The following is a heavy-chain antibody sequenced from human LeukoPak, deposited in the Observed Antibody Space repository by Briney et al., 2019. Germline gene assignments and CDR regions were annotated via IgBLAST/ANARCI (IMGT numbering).Heavy chain of an antibody. D-gene: IGHD3-10*01. Sequence: PSETLSLTCAVYGGSFSGYYWSWIRQPPGKGLEWIGEINHSGSTNYNPSLKSRVTISVDTSKNQFSLKLSSVTAADTAVYYCARQYGSGSYGYYGMDVWGQGTTVTVSS. V-gene: IGHV4-34*01. CDR1: GGSFSGYY. CDR2: INHSGST. J-gene: IGHJ6*02. CDR3: ARQYGSGSYGYYGMDV.